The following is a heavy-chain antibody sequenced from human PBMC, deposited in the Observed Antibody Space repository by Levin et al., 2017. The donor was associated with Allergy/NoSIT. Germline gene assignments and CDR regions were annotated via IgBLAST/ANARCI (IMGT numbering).Heavy chain of an antibody. CDR1: GFTFNGFW. CDR2: IYSDESNT. CDR3: ARGWYYGMDV. V-gene: IGHV3-74*01. J-gene: IGHJ6*02. D-gene: IGHD6-19*01. Sequence: ETLSLTCAASGFTFNGFWMHWVRQVPGKGLVWVSRIYSDESNTAYADSVKGRFTISRDNAKNTLFLQMNSLRAEDTAVYYCARGWYYGMDVWGQGTTVTVSS.